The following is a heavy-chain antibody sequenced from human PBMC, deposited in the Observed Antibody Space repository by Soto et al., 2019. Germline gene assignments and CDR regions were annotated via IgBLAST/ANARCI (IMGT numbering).Heavy chain of an antibody. V-gene: IGHV4-34*01. Sequence: QVQLQQWGAGLLKPSETLSLTCAVYGGSFSGYYWSWIRQPPGKGLEWIGEINHSGSTNYNPSLKSRGTISVDTSKNQFSLKLRSVPAADTAVYYCARGPDIVVVVAATREFDPWGQGTLVTVSS. CDR1: GGSFSGYY. J-gene: IGHJ5*02. CDR2: INHSGST. D-gene: IGHD2-15*01. CDR3: ARGPDIVVVVAATREFDP.